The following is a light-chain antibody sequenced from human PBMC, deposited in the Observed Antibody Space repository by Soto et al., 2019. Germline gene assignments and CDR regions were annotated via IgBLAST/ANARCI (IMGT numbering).Light chain of an antibody. CDR2: GAS. CDR1: QSVSTRS. J-gene: IGKJ1*01. V-gene: IGKV3-20*01. CDR3: QQYNSYSPWT. Sequence: EIVLTQSPGTLSLSPGERATLSCRASQSVSTRSLAWYQQKPGQAPRLLISGASSRAADIPDRFSGSGSGTEFTLTISSLQPDDFATYYCQQYNSYSPWTFGQGTKVDIK.